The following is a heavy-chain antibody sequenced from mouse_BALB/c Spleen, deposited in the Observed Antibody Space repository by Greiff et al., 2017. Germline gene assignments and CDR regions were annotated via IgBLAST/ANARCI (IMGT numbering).Heavy chain of an antibody. J-gene: IGHJ2*01. CDR2: IYPGSGNT. CDR3: ARYGSSYDY. Sequence: QVQLQQSGAELVRPGTSVKISCKASGYAFTNYWLGWVKQRPGHGLEWIGDIYPGSGNTYYNEKFKGKATLTVDKSSSTAYMHLNSLTSEDSAVYYCARYGSSYDYWGQGTTLTVSS. V-gene: IGHV1-63*01. D-gene: IGHD1-1*01. CDR1: GYAFTNYW.